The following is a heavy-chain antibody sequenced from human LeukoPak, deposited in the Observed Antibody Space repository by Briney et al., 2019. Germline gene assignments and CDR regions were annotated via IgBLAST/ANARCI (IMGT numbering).Heavy chain of an antibody. CDR3: ARWTLTNPSYFDY. Sequence: PSETLSLTCTVSGGSVSSGSYDWSWLRQPPGEGLEWIGYIYYSGSTNYNPSLKSRVTISVDTSKNHFSLKLSSVTAADTAVYYCARWTLTNPSYFDYWGQGTLVTVSS. J-gene: IGHJ4*02. CDR1: GGSVSSGSYD. V-gene: IGHV4-61*03. D-gene: IGHD3-9*01. CDR2: IYYSGST.